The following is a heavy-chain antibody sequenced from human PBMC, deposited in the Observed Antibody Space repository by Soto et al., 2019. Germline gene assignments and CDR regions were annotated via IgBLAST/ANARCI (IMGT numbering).Heavy chain of an antibody. CDR2: IKKDGSEK. Sequence: GGSLRLTCAASGFTFSNYWLSWVRQAPGKGLEWVANIKKDGSEKYYVGSVVGRFTISRDNAESSLYLQMNSLRAEDTAVYYCARLYLAATITSLDYWGQGTLVTVSS. V-gene: IGHV3-7*01. D-gene: IGHD5-12*01. CDR1: GFTFSNYW. CDR3: ARLYLAATITSLDY. J-gene: IGHJ4*02.